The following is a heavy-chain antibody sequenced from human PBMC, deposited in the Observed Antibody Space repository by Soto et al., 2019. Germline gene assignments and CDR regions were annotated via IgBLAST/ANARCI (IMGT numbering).Heavy chain of an antibody. Sequence: QVQLVQSGAEVKKPGSSVKVSCKASGGTFSSYAISWVRQAPGQGLEWMGGIIPIFGTANYAQKFQGRVTITADESTSTAYMELSSLRSEDTAVDYCARVSVAAAGTEWFDPWGQGTLVTVSS. CDR3: ARVSVAAAGTEWFDP. CDR2: IIPIFGTA. V-gene: IGHV1-69*12. D-gene: IGHD6-13*01. CDR1: GGTFSSYA. J-gene: IGHJ5*02.